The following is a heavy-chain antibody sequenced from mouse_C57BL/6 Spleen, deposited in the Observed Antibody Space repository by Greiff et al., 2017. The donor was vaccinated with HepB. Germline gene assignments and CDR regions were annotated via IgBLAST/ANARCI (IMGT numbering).Heavy chain of an antibody. CDR1: GYTFTSYW. CDR2: IDPSDSYT. J-gene: IGHJ2*01. V-gene: IGHV1-50*01. CDR3: ARENGYFDY. Sequence: VKLQQPGAELVKPGASVKLSCKASGYTFTSYWMQWVKQRPGQGLEWIGEIDPSDSYTNYNQKFKGKATLTVDTSSSTAYMQLSSLTSEDSAVYYCARENGYFDYWGQGTTLTVSS.